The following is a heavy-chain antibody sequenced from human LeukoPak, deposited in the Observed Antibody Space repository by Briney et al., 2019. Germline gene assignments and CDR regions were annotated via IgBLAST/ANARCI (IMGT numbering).Heavy chain of an antibody. V-gene: IGHV3-30*02. Sequence: GGSLRLSCAASGFTFSSYGMHWVRQAPGKGLEWVAFIRYDGSNKYYADSVKGRFTISRDNSKNTLYLQMNSLRAEDTAVYYCAKEDGDYRPLDIWGQGTMVTVSS. CDR3: AKEDGDYRPLDI. CDR1: GFTFSSYG. CDR2: IRYDGSNK. D-gene: IGHD4-17*01. J-gene: IGHJ3*02.